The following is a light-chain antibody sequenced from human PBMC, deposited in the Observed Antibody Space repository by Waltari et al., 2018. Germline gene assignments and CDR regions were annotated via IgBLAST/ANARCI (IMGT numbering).Light chain of an antibody. CDR1: SSDVGSYNL. V-gene: IGLV2-23*01. J-gene: IGLJ1*01. CDR3: CSFAGSTTYV. CDR2: EGS. Sequence: QSALTQPASVSGSPGQSITISCPGTSSDVGSYNLVSWYQQHPGGAPQLVIYEGSKRPSGVSNRFSGSKSGNTASLTISGLQAEDEADYYCCSFAGSTTYVFGTGTKVTVL.